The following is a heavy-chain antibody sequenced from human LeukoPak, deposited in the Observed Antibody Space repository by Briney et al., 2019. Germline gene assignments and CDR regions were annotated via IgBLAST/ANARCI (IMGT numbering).Heavy chain of an antibody. CDR2: ISYDGSNK. V-gene: IGHV3-30-3*01. D-gene: IGHD6-19*01. J-gene: IGHJ3*02. Sequence: PGESLRLSCAASGFTFSSYAMHWVRQAPGKGLEWVAVISYDGSNKYYADSVKGRFTISRDNSKNTLYLQMNSLRAEDTAVYYCARVGMGIAVAEDAFDIWGQGTMVTVSS. CDR3: ARVGMGIAVAEDAFDI. CDR1: GFTFSSYA.